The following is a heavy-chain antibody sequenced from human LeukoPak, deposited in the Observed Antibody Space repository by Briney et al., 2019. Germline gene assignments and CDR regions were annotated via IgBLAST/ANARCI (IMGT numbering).Heavy chain of an antibody. CDR3: ARLTFTTHPVDV. J-gene: IGHJ6*04. CDR2: IYSSGST. D-gene: IGHD3-3*01. V-gene: IGHV4-4*09. Sequence: SETLSLTCTVSGGSISGYYWSWIRQPPGKALEWIGCIYSSGSTNFNPSLQSRVTISVDPSKNQVSLNLSSVTAADTAIYYCARLTFTTHPVDVWGKGTPVTVSS. CDR1: GGSISGYY.